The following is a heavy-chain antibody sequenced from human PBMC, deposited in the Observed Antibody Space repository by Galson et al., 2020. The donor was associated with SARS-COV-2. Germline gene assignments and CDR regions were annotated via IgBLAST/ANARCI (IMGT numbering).Heavy chain of an antibody. J-gene: IGHJ4*02. D-gene: IGHD6-19*01. CDR1: GFTFSSYG. CDR2: ISYDGSST. Sequence: GGSLRLSCTASGFTFSSYGMHWVRQAPGKGLAWVAFISYDGSSTYYADSVRGRFTVSRDNSKSTLYLEMNSLRADDTAVYYCAKDDRYSSGWHVKFDYWGQGTLVTVSS. CDR3: AKDDRYSSGWHVKFDY. V-gene: IGHV3-30*18.